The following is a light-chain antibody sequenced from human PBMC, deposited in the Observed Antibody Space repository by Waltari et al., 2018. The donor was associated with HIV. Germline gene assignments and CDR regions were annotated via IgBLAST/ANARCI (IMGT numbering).Light chain of an antibody. V-gene: IGLV1-51*01. CDR1: SSNIGNNY. Sequence: QSVLTQPPSVSAAPGQKVTISCSGSSSNIGNNYVSWYQQLPGTAPKLLIYDYNKRPAGIPDRFSGSKSGTSAALGITGRQTGDEADYYCGTWDSSLSAGWVFGGGTKLTVL. CDR2: DYN. J-gene: IGLJ3*02. CDR3: GTWDSSLSAGWV.